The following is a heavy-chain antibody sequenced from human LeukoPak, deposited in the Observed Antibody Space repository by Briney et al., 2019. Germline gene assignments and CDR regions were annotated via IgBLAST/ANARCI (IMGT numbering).Heavy chain of an antibody. CDR1: GFTFSNYW. V-gene: IGHV3-74*01. CDR2: TNPGGSTI. Sequence: PGGSLRLSCAASGFTFSNYWVHWVRQAPGKGLVWVSRTNPGGSTINYADSVKGRFTISRDNAKNTLYLQMNSLRAEDTAVYYCATAGNYRFDYWGQGTLVTVSS. J-gene: IGHJ4*02. CDR3: ATAGNYRFDY. D-gene: IGHD1-7*01.